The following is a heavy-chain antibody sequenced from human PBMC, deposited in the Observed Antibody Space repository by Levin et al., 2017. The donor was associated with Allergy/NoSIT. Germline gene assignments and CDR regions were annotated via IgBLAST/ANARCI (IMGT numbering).Heavy chain of an antibody. Sequence: GASVKVSCKASGYTFTSYDINWVRQATGQGLEWMGWMNPNSGNTGYAQKFQGRVTMTRNTSISTAYMELSSLRSEDTAVYYCARGSRGPYNWARRPPPYYFDYWGQGTLVTVSS. CDR3: ARGSRGPYNWARRPPPYYFDY. D-gene: IGHD1-20*01. V-gene: IGHV1-8*01. CDR1: GYTFTSYD. J-gene: IGHJ4*02. CDR2: MNPNSGNT.